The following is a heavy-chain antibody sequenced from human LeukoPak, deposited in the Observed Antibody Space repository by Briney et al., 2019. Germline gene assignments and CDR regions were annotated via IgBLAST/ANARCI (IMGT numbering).Heavy chain of an antibody. CDR2: MNPNSGNT. J-gene: IGHJ5*02. CDR1: GYTFTSSD. V-gene: IGHV1-8*01. Sequence: GASVKVSCKASGYTFTSSDINWVRQATGQGLEWMGWMNPNSGNTGYAQKFQGRVTMTRNTSISTAYMELSSLRSEDTAVYYCARGRAGEFYDFWSGYDYNWFDPWGQGTLVTVSS. CDR3: ARGRAGEFYDFWSGYDYNWFDP. D-gene: IGHD3-3*01.